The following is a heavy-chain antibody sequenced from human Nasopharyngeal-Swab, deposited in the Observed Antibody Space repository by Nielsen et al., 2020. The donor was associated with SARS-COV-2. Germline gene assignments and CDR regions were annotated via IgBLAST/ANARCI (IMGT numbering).Heavy chain of an antibody. CDR2: IYYSGST. J-gene: IGHJ6*03. D-gene: IGHD3-3*01. V-gene: IGHV4-59*01. CDR3: ARVGGLWSAGFYYYYMDV. Sequence: GQAPGRGVVWIGYIYYSGSTNYNPSLKSRVTISVDTSKNQFSLKLSSVTAADTAVYYCARVGGLWSAGFYYYYMDVWGKGTTVTVSS.